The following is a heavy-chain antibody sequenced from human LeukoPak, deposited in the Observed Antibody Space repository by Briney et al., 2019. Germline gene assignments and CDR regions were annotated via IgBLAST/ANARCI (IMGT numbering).Heavy chain of an antibody. J-gene: IGHJ6*03. V-gene: IGHV6-1*01. CDR2: TYYRSKWYN. CDR1: GDSVSSNSAA. D-gene: IGHD1-26*01. Sequence: SQTLSLTCAISGDSVSSNSAAWNWIRQSPSRGLEWLGRTYYRSKWYNDYAVSVKSRITINPDTSKNQFSLQLNSVTPEDTAVYYCAREGGGTRPNYYYYSMDVWGKGTTVTVSS. CDR3: AREGGGTRPNYYYYSMDV.